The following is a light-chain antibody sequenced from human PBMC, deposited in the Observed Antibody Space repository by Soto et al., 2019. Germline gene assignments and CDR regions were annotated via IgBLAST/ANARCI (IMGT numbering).Light chain of an antibody. CDR3: QQYGSSPNT. J-gene: IGKJ2*01. CDR1: QSVSSSY. CDR2: GAS. Sequence: EIVLTQSPGTLSLSPGERATLSCRASQSVSSSYLAWYQQKPGQAPRLLIYGASSRATGIPDRFSGSGSGTDFTLTISSLEPEDCAVYYWQQYGSSPNTFGQGTKLEIK. V-gene: IGKV3-20*01.